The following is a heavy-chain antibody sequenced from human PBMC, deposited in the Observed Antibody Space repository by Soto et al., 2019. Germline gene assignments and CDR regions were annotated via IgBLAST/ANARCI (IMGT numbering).Heavy chain of an antibody. J-gene: IGHJ3*02. Sequence: GGSLRLSCAASGFTFSSYSMNWVRQAPGKGLEWVSSISSSSSYIYYADSVKGRFTISRDNAKNSPYLQMNSLRAEDTAVYYSARIHSGDDAFDIWGEGTMVSVSS. D-gene: IGHD6-25*01. CDR3: ARIHSGDDAFDI. V-gene: IGHV3-21*01. CDR2: ISSSSSYI. CDR1: GFTFSSYS.